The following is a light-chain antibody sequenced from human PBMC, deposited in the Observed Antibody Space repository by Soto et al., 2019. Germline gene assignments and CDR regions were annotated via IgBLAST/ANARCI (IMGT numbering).Light chain of an antibody. Sequence: DIVMTQSPDSLAVSLGERATINCKSSQSVLYSSNNKNYLAWYQQKPGQPPKLLIYWASTRDSGVPDRFSGSGSGTDFTLTISSPQAEDVAVYYCQQYYSTWTFGQGTKVEIK. V-gene: IGKV4-1*01. J-gene: IGKJ1*01. CDR3: QQYYSTWT. CDR2: WAS. CDR1: QSVLYSSNNKNY.